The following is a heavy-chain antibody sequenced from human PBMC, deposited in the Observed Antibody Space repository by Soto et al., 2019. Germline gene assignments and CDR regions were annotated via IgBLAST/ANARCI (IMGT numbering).Heavy chain of an antibody. Sequence: EVQLVESGGGLVQPGGSLRLSCEASGFTFSNYYMTWVRQAPGKGLERVSYIRSSSSSIDYADSVQGRFSISRDNAKSSLYLQMNSLRDEDTAVYYCARRYSSTSRTMHVWGQGTTVTVSS. D-gene: IGHD6-13*01. CDR1: GFTFSNYY. CDR2: IRSSSSSI. CDR3: ARRYSSTSRTMHV. V-gene: IGHV3-48*02. J-gene: IGHJ6*02.